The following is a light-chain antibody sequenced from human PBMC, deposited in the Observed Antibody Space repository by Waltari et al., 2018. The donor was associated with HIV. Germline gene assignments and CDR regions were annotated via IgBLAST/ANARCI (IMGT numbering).Light chain of an antibody. V-gene: IGKV1-9*01. CDR3: QQLNTYPPDT. CDR1: EDINEF. J-gene: IGKJ2*01. Sequence: DIQLTQSPSFLSASIGDRVTITCRASEDINEFLAWYQQKPGVAPKLLIYAASTLEDEVPSRFSGSGSGTDFTLIISSLQPEDFATYFCQQLNTYPPDTFGPGTKLEI. CDR2: AAS.